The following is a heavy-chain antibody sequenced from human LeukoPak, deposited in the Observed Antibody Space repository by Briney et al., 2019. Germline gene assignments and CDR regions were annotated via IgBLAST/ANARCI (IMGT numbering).Heavy chain of an antibody. CDR1: GYTFTGYY. V-gene: IGHV1-2*02. CDR2: INPNSGGT. CDR3: ARDDAPNWGIYY. D-gene: IGHD7-27*01. J-gene: IGHJ4*02. Sequence: ASVKVSCKASGYTFTGYYMHWLRQAPGQGLEWMGWINPNSGGTNYAQKFQGRVTMTRDTSISTAYMELSRLRSDDTAVYYCARDDAPNWGIYYWGQGTLVTVSS.